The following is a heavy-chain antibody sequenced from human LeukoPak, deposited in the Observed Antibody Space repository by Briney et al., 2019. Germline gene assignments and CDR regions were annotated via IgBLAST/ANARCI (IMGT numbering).Heavy chain of an antibody. J-gene: IGHJ6*03. CDR2: IYPDNSDT. CDR3: ARRGAPWYMDV. Sequence: GESLKISCDGSGYSFTNYWIGWVRQMPGKGLGWMGIIYPDNSDTRYSPSFEGQVTISADKSINTAYLQWSSLKASDTAMYYCARRGAPWYMDVWGKGTTVTVSS. CDR1: GYSFTNYW. D-gene: IGHD3-10*01. V-gene: IGHV5-51*01.